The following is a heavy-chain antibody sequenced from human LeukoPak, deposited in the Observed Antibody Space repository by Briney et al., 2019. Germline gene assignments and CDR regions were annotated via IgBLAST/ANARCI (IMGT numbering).Heavy chain of an antibody. J-gene: IGHJ4*02. CDR2: GYPGDSDT. V-gene: IGHV5-51*01. CDR3: ARGYCSSSSCHFDY. CDR1: GYSFTSYW. D-gene: IGHD2-2*01. Sequence: ASVKVSCXASGYSFTSYWIGWVRQMPGKGLEWMGIGYPGDSDTRYSPSFQGQVTISADRSITTAYLQWSSLKASDTAMYYCARGYCSSSSCHFDYWGQGNLVTVSS.